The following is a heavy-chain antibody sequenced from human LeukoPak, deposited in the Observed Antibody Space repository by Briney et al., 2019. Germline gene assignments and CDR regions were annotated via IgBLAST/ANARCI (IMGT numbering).Heavy chain of an antibody. CDR1: GFIFNNYA. V-gene: IGHV3-30*02. Sequence: GGSLRLSCTASGFIFNNYAMSWVRQAPGKGLEWVAFIRFDGTSEFYADSVKARFTISRDNSQNTVSLQLNNLRIEDTALYYCAKTSLSDPSGHYYYMDVWGKGTTVTVSS. CDR3: AKTSLSDPSGHYYYMDV. D-gene: IGHD3-3*01. J-gene: IGHJ6*03. CDR2: IRFDGTSE.